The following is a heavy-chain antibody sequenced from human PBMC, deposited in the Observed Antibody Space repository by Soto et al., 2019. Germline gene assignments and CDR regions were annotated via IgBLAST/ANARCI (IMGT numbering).Heavy chain of an antibody. D-gene: IGHD6-19*01. Sequence: SETLSLTCAVYGGSFSGYYWSWIRQPPGKGLEWIGEINHSGSTNYHPSLKSRVTISLDPSKNQFSLKLSSVTAADTAVYYCANAGYSSGWGIDYWGQGTLVTVSS. CDR1: GGSFSGYY. CDR2: INHSGST. V-gene: IGHV4-34*01. J-gene: IGHJ4*02. CDR3: ANAGYSSGWGIDY.